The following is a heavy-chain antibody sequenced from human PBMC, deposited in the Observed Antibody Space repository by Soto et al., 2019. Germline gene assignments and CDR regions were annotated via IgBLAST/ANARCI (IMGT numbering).Heavy chain of an antibody. CDR2: IYFSGST. CDR3: ASRTAWEVLLVY. Sequence: SETLSLTCTVSGASINSGGYYWSWIRQLPGKGLEWIGYIYFSGSTYYNPSLESRVTISLDTSQNQFSLKLSSVTAADTAVYSCASRTAWEVLLVYWGQGTLVTVSS. D-gene: IGHD1-26*01. J-gene: IGHJ4*02. CDR1: GASINSGGYY. V-gene: IGHV4-31*03.